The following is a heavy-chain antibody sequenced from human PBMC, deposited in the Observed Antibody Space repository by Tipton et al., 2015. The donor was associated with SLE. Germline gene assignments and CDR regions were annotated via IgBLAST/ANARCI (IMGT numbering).Heavy chain of an antibody. V-gene: IGHV3-23*01. Sequence: GSLRLSCAVSGFIFSYYGMTWVRQAPGKGLEWVSSISGSGSRTNYADSAKGRFTISRDNSKNTLTLQMNSLRAEDTAVYYCAKDFLERRGYYLQALDDWGQGTLVTVSA. J-gene: IGHJ4*02. CDR3: AKDFLERRGYYLQALDD. D-gene: IGHD3-22*01. CDR1: GFIFSYYG. CDR2: ISGSGSRT.